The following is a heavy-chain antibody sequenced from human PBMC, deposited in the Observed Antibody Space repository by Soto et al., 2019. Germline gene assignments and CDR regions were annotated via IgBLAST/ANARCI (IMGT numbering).Heavy chain of an antibody. V-gene: IGHV4-39*07. CDR1: GGSISSSSYY. CDR3: ARDNGGAAAGIGAFDI. CDR2: IYYSGST. J-gene: IGHJ3*02. Sequence: SETLSLTCTVSGGSISSSSYYWGWIRQPPGKGLEWIGSIYYSGSTYYNPSLKSRVTISVDTSKNQFSLKLSSVTAADTAVYYCARDNGGAAAGIGAFDIWGQGTRVTVS. D-gene: IGHD6-13*01.